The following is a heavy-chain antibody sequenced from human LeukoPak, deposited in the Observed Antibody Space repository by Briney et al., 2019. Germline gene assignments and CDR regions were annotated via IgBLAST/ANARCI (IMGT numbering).Heavy chain of an antibody. CDR3: ARSYGDPQYHGMDV. J-gene: IGHJ6*02. Sequence: SETLSLTCTVSGGSISSYYWSWIRQPPGRGLEWIGYIYYSGSANYNPSLKSRVTISVDTSKNQFSLKLSSVTAADTAVYYCARSYGDPQYHGMDVWGQGTTVTVSS. CDR2: IYYSGSA. D-gene: IGHD4-17*01. V-gene: IGHV4-59*01. CDR1: GGSISSYY.